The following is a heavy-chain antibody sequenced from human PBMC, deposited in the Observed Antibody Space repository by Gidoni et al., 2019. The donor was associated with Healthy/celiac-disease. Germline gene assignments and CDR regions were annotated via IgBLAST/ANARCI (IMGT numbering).Heavy chain of an antibody. J-gene: IGHJ2*01. CDR3: ARATRFWSGYQPYWYFDL. CDR1: GVSFSGSY. D-gene: IGHD3-3*01. V-gene: IGHV4-34*01. CDR2: INHSGST. Sequence: QVQLQQWGAGVLKPSETLSLTCAVYGVSFSGSYWSCIRQPPGKGLVWIGEINHSGSTNYNPSLKSRVTISVDTSKNQFSLKLSSVTAADTALYYCARATRFWSGYQPYWYFDLWGRGTLVTVSS.